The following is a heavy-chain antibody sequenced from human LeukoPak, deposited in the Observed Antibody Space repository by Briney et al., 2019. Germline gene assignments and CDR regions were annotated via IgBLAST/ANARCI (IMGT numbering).Heavy chain of an antibody. D-gene: IGHD5-12*01. J-gene: IGHJ4*02. V-gene: IGHV1-2*06. CDR2: INPNSGGT. CDR3: ARDRYSGYDWDFDY. Sequence: ASVKVSCKASVYTFTGYYMHWVRQAPGQGLEWMGRINPNSGGTNYAQKFQGRVTMTSDTSISPAYMELSRLRSDDTAVYYCARDRYSGYDWDFDYWGQGTLVTVSS. CDR1: VYTFTGYY.